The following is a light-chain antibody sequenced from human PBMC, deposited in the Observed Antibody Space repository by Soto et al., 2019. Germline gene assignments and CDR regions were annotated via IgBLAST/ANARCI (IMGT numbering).Light chain of an antibody. CDR1: QSISNY. J-gene: IGKJ2*01. Sequence: DIQMTQSPSSLSASVGDRVTITCRANQSISNYLNWYQQKPWKAPKLLIYAAFSLKSGGPSRFSGSGSGTDFTLTISSLQPEDFATYYCQQSYSTPLYTFGQGTKLEIK. CDR2: AAF. V-gene: IGKV1-39*01. CDR3: QQSYSTPLYT.